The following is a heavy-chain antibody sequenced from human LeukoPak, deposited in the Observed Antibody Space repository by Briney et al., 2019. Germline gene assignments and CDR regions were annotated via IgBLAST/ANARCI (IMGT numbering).Heavy chain of an antibody. J-gene: IGHJ4*02. CDR3: ARGQYSGYDFDY. V-gene: IGHV3-21*01. CDR1: GFTFSSYS. Sequence: PGGSLRLSCAASGFTFSSYSMNWVRQAPGKGLEWVSSISSSSSYIYYADSVKGRFTISRDNAKNSLYLQMNSLRAEDTAVYYCARGQYSGYDFDYWGQGTLVTVSS. D-gene: IGHD5-12*01. CDR2: ISSSSSYI.